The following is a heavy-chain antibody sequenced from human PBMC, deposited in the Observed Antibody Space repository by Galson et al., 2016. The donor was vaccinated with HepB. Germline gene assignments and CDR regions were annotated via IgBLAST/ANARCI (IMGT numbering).Heavy chain of an antibody. CDR2: VHYSGST. D-gene: IGHD5-12*01. V-gene: IGHV4-59*12. J-gene: IGHJ4*02. Sequence: SETLSLTCTVSGGSISTYYWSWIRQPPGKSLEWIGSVHYSGSTNCNPSLKTRVTISVDTSQNQFSLNLRSVTAADTATYYCARAPDSGFDVYGWSHWGQGALVTVSS. CDR1: GGSISTYY. CDR3: ARAPDSGFDVYGWSH.